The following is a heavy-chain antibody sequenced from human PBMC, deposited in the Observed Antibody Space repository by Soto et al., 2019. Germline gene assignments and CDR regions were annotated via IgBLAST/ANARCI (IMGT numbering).Heavy chain of an antibody. CDR1: GFTFSGSA. J-gene: IGHJ3*02. Sequence: PGGSLRLSCAASGFTFSGSAMHWVRQASGKGLEWVGRIRSKANSYATAYAASVKGRFTISRDDSKNTAYLQMNSLKTEDTAVYYCARQDPVTAVENDAFDTWGQGTMVTV. CDR3: ARQDPVTAVENDAFDT. D-gene: IGHD2-21*02. V-gene: IGHV3-73*01. CDR2: IRSKANSYAT.